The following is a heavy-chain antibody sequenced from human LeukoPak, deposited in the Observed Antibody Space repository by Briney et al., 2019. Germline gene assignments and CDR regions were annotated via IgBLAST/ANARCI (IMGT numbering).Heavy chain of an antibody. CDR1: GFTFRSIA. Sequence: PGGSLRLSCAASGFTFRSIAMSWVRQAPGKGLEWVSVISGGGGRTYYADSVRGRFTISRDNSKNTLYLQMSSLRAEDTALYYCATDQIDYGDYAVDYWGQGTLVTVSS. CDR3: ATDQIDYGDYAVDY. J-gene: IGHJ4*02. CDR2: ISGGGGRT. D-gene: IGHD4-17*01. V-gene: IGHV3-23*01.